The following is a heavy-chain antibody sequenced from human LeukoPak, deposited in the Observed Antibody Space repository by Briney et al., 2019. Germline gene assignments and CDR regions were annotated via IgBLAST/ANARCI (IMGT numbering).Heavy chain of an antibody. CDR1: GFTFSSYL. D-gene: IGHD3-3*01. CDR3: ARRELRFLEWPDAFDI. Sequence: GGSLRLSCAASGFTFSSYLMSWVRQAPGKGLEWVANIKQDGSEKYYVDSVKGRFTISRDNAKNSLYLQMNSLRAEDTAVYYCARRELRFLEWPDAFDIWGQGTMVTVSS. J-gene: IGHJ3*02. CDR2: IKQDGSEK. V-gene: IGHV3-7*01.